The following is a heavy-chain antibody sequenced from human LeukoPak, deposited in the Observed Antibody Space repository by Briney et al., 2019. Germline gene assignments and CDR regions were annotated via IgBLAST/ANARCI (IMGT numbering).Heavy chain of an antibody. CDR3: AGDYGGNHRRTYFDL. Sequence: SETLSLTCTVSGFSISSYYWSWIRQAAGKGLEWVGLIYTSGSTNYNPSLKSRVTMSVDTSKNQFSLKLSSVTAADTAVYYCAGDYGGNHRRTYFDLWGRGTLVTVSS. CDR1: GFSISSYY. CDR2: IYTSGST. J-gene: IGHJ2*01. V-gene: IGHV4-4*07. D-gene: IGHD4-23*01.